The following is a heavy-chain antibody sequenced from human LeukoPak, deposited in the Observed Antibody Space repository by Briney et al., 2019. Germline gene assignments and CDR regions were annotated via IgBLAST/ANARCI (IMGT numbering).Heavy chain of an antibody. D-gene: IGHD2-2*01. Sequence: SVKVSCKASGGTFSSLTINWVRQAPGQGLEWMGGIIPIFGRANYAQKFQGRVTITADDSTSTAYMELSSLRSEDTAVYYCADLVYCSSSSCYEPFDQTWGQGTLATVSP. CDR1: GGTFSSLT. CDR2: IIPIFGRA. CDR3: ADLVYCSSSSCYEPFDQT. J-gene: IGHJ4*02. V-gene: IGHV1-69*13.